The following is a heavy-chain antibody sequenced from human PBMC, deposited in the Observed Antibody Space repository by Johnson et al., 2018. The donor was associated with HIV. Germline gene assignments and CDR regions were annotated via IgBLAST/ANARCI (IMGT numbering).Heavy chain of an antibody. J-gene: IGHJ3*02. Sequence: QVQLVESGGGVVQPGMSLRLSCAASGFTFSSYAMHWVRQAPGKGLEWVALISYDGTNKYYADSVKGRFTISRDNSKNTLYLQMNSLKPEDAAVFYCARDQFGTITTGGDGAFDIWGQGTMVTVSS. CDR1: GFTFSSYA. V-gene: IGHV3-30-3*01. CDR3: ARDQFGTITTGGDGAFDI. CDR2: ISYDGTNK. D-gene: IGHD5-24*01.